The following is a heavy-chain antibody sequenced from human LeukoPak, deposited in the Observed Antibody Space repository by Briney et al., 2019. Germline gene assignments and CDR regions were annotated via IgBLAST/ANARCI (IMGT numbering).Heavy chain of an antibody. CDR2: ISGSSSTI. Sequence: GGSLRLSCAASGFTFSSYSMNWVRQAPGKGPEWVSYISGSSSTIYYADSVKGRFTISRDNAKNSLYLQMNSLRAEDTAVYYCARGGYYFDYWGQGTLVTVSS. CDR3: ARGGYYFDY. V-gene: IGHV3-48*01. J-gene: IGHJ4*02. D-gene: IGHD3-16*01. CDR1: GFTFSSYS.